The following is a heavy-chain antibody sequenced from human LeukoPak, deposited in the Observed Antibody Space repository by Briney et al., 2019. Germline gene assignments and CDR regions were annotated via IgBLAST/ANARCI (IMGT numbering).Heavy chain of an antibody. D-gene: IGHD2-15*01. Sequence: GGSLRLSCAASGFTFSSYAMHWVRQAPGKGLEWVAVISYDGSNKYYADSVKGRFTISRDNSKNTLYLQMNSLRAEDTAVYYCARSPPYCSGGSCYASRVLDYWGQGTLVTVSS. CDR3: ARSPPYCSGGSCYASRVLDY. J-gene: IGHJ4*02. V-gene: IGHV3-30-3*01. CDR2: ISYDGSNK. CDR1: GFTFSSYA.